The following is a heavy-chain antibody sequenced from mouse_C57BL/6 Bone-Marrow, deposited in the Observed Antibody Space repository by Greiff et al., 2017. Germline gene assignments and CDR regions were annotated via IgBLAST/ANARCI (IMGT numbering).Heavy chain of an antibody. V-gene: IGHV1-69*01. J-gene: IGHJ3*01. D-gene: IGHD1-1*01. CDR1: GYTFTSYW. Sequence: QVQLQQPGAELVMPGASVKLSCKASGYTFTSYWMHWVKQRPGQGLEWIGELDPSDSYTNYNQKFKGKSTLTVDKSSSPAYMPLSSLTSEDSAVYYCARETLFWFAYWGQGTLVTVSA. CDR3: ARETLFWFAY. CDR2: LDPSDSYT.